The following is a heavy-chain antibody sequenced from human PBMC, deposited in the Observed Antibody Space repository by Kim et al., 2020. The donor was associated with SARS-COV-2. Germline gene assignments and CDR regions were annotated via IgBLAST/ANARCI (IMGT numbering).Heavy chain of an antibody. Sequence: ASVKVSCKASGYTFTSYDINWVRQATGQGLEWMGWMNPNSGNTGYAQKFQGRVTMTRNTSKSTAYMELSSLRSEDTAVCYCARATPTRLPLADILTGYWDSYYYHDMDVWGQGTTVTVSS. CDR3: ARATPTRLPLADILTGYWDSYYYHDMDV. CDR1: GYTFTSYD. CDR2: MNPNSGNT. V-gene: IGHV1-8*01. D-gene: IGHD3-9*01. J-gene: IGHJ6*02.